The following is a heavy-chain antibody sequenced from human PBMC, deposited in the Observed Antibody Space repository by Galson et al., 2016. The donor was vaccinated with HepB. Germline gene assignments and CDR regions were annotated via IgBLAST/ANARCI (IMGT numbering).Heavy chain of an antibody. D-gene: IGHD7-27*01. J-gene: IGHJ4*02. V-gene: IGHV4-39*01. CDR3: AGPWASWGLGGQNYFDD. CDR2: IYYSGSP. Sequence: ETLSLTCTVSGGSIRTSSYYWGWIRQPPGKGLAWIGNIYYSGSPYYKPAFNSRVTIYIDTSKNQFSLKLTSVTAADTAVYFCAGPWASWGLGGQNYFDDWGRGTLVTVSS. CDR1: GGSIRTSSYY.